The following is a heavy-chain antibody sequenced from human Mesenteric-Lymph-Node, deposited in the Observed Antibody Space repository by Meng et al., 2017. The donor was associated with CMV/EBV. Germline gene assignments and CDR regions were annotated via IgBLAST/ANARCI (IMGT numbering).Heavy chain of an antibody. CDR1: FPLSDSS. CDR3: ARGRGQLLTLRDNWFDP. D-gene: IGHD2-2*01. CDR2: ISSSGTTI. J-gene: IGHJ5*02. Sequence: FPLSDSSMRWFRQTPGKWLEWVSYISSSGTTIYYADSVKGRFTISRDNAKNSLYLQMNSLRAEDTAVYYCARGRGQLLTLRDNWFDPWGQGTLVTVSS. V-gene: IGHV3-11*01.